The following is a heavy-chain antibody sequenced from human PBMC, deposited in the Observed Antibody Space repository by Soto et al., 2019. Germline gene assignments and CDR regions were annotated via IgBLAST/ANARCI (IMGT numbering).Heavy chain of an antibody. D-gene: IGHD1-26*01. CDR3: TAEWELRAFDI. Sequence: VGSLRLSCAASGFTFSNAWMSWVRQAPGKGLEWVGRIKSKTDGGTTDYAAPVKGRFTISRDDSKNTLYLQMNSLKTEDTAVYYCTAEWELRAFDIWGQGTMVTVSS. V-gene: IGHV3-15*01. J-gene: IGHJ3*02. CDR2: IKSKTDGGTT. CDR1: GFTFSNAW.